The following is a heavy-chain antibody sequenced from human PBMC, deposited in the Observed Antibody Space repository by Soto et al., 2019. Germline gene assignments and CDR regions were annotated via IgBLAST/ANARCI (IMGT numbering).Heavy chain of an antibody. CDR2: IIPIFGTT. J-gene: IGHJ3*01. Sequence: HVQLVQSGTEVKKPGSSVKVSCKASGGTFSSHAISWVRQAPGQGLEWMGGIIPIFGTTNYAQRLQGRVSITADESTSTAYMELSSLRSEDTAVYYCAGSYKYGSGTFDAFDVWGQGTMVTVSS. CDR1: GGTFSSHA. D-gene: IGHD3-10*01. V-gene: IGHV1-69*01. CDR3: AGSYKYGSGTFDAFDV.